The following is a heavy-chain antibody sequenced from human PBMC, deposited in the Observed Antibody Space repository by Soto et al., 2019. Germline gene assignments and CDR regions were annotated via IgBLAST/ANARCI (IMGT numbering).Heavy chain of an antibody. CDR2: ISTYNGNT. CDR1: GYTFTTYD. Sequence: ASVKVSCKASGYTFTTYDISWVRQAPGQGLEWMGRISTYNGNTNYPQSLQGRLTMTTDTSTTTAYMELRNLRSDDTAVYYCARDPYHVLMVNAPNLYGMDVWGQGTTDTVSS. D-gene: IGHD2-8*01. J-gene: IGHJ6*02. CDR3: ARDPYHVLMVNAPNLYGMDV. V-gene: IGHV1-18*01.